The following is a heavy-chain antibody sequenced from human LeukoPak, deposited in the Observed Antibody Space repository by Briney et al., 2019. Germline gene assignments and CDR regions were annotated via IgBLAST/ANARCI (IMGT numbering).Heavy chain of an antibody. D-gene: IGHD3-22*01. V-gene: IGHV4-30-2*01. J-gene: IGHJ3*02. CDR2: IYHSGST. Sequence: SQTLSLTCAVSGGSISSGGSSWSWIRQPPGKGLEWIGYIYHSGSTYYNPSLKSRVTISVDRSKNQFSLKLSSVTAADTAVYYCARANYDSSGYHHDAFDIWGQGTMVTVSS. CDR1: GGSISSGGSS. CDR3: ARANYDSSGYHHDAFDI.